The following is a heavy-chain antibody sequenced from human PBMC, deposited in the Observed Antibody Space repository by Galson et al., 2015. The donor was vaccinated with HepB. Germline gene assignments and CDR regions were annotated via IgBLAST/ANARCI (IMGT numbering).Heavy chain of an antibody. V-gene: IGHV3-53*01. CDR2: IYSDSST. Sequence: SLRLSCAASGFTVSSNYMSWVRQAPGKGLEWVSVIYSDSSTYYVDSVKGRFTISRDNSKNTLYLQMNSLRAEDTAVYYCARSIFGVVITPDVFDIWGHGTMVTVSS. CDR3: ARSIFGVVITPDVFDI. J-gene: IGHJ3*02. CDR1: GFTVSSNY. D-gene: IGHD3-3*02.